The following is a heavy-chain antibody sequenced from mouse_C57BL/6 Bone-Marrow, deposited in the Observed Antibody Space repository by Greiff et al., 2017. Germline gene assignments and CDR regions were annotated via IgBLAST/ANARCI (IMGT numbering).Heavy chain of an antibody. CDR1: GYTFTSYW. CDR3: ARHYYDYDRGAWFAY. CDR2: IDPSDSET. Sequence: VQLQQPGAELVRPGSSVKLSCKASGYTFTSYWMHWVKQRPIQGLEWIGNIDPSDSETHYNQKFKDKATLTVDKSSSTAYMQLSSLTSEDSAVYYCARHYYDYDRGAWFAYWGQGTLVTVSA. D-gene: IGHD2-4*01. J-gene: IGHJ3*01. V-gene: IGHV1-52*01.